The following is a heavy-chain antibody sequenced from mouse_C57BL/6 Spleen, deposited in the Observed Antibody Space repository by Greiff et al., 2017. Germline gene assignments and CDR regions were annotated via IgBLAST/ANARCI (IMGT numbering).Heavy chain of an antibody. CDR1: GYTFTDYY. D-gene: IGHD3-3*01. V-gene: IGHV1-26*01. CDR3: ARHWLDYFDY. J-gene: IGHJ2*01. CDR2: INPNNGGT. Sequence: VQLQQSGPELVKPGASVKISCKASGYTFTDYYMNWVKQSHGKSLEWIGDINPNNGGTSYNQKFKGKATLTVDKSSSTAYMELRSLTSEDSAVYYCARHWLDYFDYWGQGTTLTVSS.